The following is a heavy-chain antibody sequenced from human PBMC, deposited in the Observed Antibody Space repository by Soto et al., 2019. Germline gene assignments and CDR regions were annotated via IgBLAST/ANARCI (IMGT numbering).Heavy chain of an antibody. V-gene: IGHV1-69*06. CDR3: ARGASSGFIHYFDY. J-gene: IGHJ4*02. D-gene: IGHD3-22*01. CDR2: IIPIVGTA. Sequence: SVNVSCKASGGTFSSYAISWVRQAPGQGLEWMGGIIPIVGTANYAQKFQGRVTITADKSTSTAYMELSSLRSEDTAVYYCARGASSGFIHYFDYWGRGTLVTVSS. CDR1: GGTFSSYA.